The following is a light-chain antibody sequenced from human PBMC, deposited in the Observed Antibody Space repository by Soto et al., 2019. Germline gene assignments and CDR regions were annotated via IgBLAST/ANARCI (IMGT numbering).Light chain of an antibody. CDR1: QSIDSY. Sequence: DIQLTQSPSSLSASVGDRVTITCRAGQSIDSYLNWYQLKPGKAPKLLIYAASTLQSGVPSRFSGSGSGTNFTLTFASLQFEDFEPYYGKRSYGTLFPFGPGTIV. V-gene: IGKV1-39*01. CDR3: KRSYGTLFP. CDR2: AAS. J-gene: IGKJ3*01.